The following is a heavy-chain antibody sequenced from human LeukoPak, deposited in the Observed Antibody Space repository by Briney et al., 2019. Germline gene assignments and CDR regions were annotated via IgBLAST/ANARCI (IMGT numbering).Heavy chain of an antibody. Sequence: ASVKVSCKASGYTFTSYYMHWVRQAPGQGLEWMGIINPSGGSTSYAQKFQGRVTMTRDTSTSTVYMEPSSLSSEDTAVCYCARALARSGYFSPDAFDIWGQGTMVTVSS. V-gene: IGHV1-46*01. J-gene: IGHJ3*02. CDR1: GYTFTSYY. CDR2: INPSGGST. CDR3: ARALARSGYFSPDAFDI. D-gene: IGHD3-22*01.